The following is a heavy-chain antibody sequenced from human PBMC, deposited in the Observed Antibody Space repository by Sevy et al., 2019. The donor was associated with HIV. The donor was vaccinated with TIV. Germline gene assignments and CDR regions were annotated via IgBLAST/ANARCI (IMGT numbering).Heavy chain of an antibody. D-gene: IGHD2-15*01. CDR1: GFTVSSNY. CDR3: ARDSRYCSGGNCGNAGYFDL. Sequence: GGSLRLSCAASGFTVSSNYMSWVRQAPGKGLEWVSVIYSGGSTYYADSVKGRFTISRDNSKNTLYLQMNSLRAEDTAVYYCARDSRYCSGGNCGNAGYFDLWGRCTLVTVSS. J-gene: IGHJ2*01. V-gene: IGHV3-53*01. CDR2: IYSGGST.